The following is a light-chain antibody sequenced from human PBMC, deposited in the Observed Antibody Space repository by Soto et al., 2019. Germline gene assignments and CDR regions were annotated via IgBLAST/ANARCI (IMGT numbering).Light chain of an antibody. J-gene: IGKJ3*01. CDR2: GAS. Sequence: EIVLTQSPGTLSLSPGERATLSCRASQSVSSSYLAWYQQKPGQAPRLLIYGASNRATGIPDRFSGSGSGTVFTLTISRLEPEDFAVYYCQQYGSSPSTFGPGTKVDIK. V-gene: IGKV3-20*01. CDR1: QSVSSSY. CDR3: QQYGSSPST.